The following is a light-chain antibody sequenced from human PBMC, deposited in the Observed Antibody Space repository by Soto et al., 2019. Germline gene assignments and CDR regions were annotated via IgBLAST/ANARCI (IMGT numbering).Light chain of an antibody. CDR1: QSVSSY. CDR3: QQRCNCLPIT. J-gene: IGKJ5*01. CDR2: DAS. Sequence: EVVLTLSPSTLSLSPGERATLSCSASQSVSSYLAWYQQKPGQAPRLLIYDASNRATGIPARFSGSGSGTDFTLTISSLEPEDFAVYYCQQRCNCLPITFCQGTLLEIK. V-gene: IGKV3-11*01.